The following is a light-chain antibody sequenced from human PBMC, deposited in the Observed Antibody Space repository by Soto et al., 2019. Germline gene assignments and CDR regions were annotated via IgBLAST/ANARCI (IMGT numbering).Light chain of an antibody. CDR3: QQYGSSALT. CDR1: QSVSSSY. J-gene: IGKJ4*01. V-gene: IGKV3-20*01. CDR2: GTS. Sequence: EIVLTQSPGTLSLSPGERATLSCRASQSVSSSYLVWYQQRPGQPPRLLIYGTSNRAAGIPDRFTGTGSGTDFTLTIYRLEPEDSAVYYCQQYGSSALTFCGGTKV.